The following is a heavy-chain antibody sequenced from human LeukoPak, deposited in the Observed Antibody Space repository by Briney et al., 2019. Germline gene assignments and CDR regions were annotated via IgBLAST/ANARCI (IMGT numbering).Heavy chain of an antibody. D-gene: IGHD4-17*01. Sequence: SVKVSCKASGYTFTSYYMHWVRQAPGQGLEWMGIINPSGGSTSYAQKFQGRVTMTRDTSTSTVYMELSSLRSEDTAVYYCARRGVYGDYTNYFDYWGQGTLVTVSS. CDR2: INPSGGST. CDR3: ARRGVYGDYTNYFDY. V-gene: IGHV1-46*03. CDR1: GYTFTSYY. J-gene: IGHJ4*02.